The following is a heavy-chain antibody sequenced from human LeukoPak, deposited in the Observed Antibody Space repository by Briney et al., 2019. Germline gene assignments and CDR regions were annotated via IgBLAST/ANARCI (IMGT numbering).Heavy chain of an antibody. CDR3: ARGGDFWSGYQGP. V-gene: IGHV1-2*02. CDR1: GYTFTGYY. D-gene: IGHD3-3*01. CDR2: INPNSGGT. Sequence: GASVTVSFKASGYTFTGYYMHWVRQAPGQGLEWMGWINPNSGGTNYAQKFQGRVTMTRDTSISTAYMELSRLRSDDTAVYYCARGGDFWSGYQGPWGQGTLVTVSS. J-gene: IGHJ5*02.